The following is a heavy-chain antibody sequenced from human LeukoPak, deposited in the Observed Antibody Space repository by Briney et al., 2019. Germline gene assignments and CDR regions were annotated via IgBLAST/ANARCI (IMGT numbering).Heavy chain of an antibody. CDR2: ISSVVSTI. D-gene: IGHD1-1*01. CDR3: ARAGQDYFDY. V-gene: IGHV3-48*03. Sequence: PGGSLRLSCAASGFTFSSYEMNWVRQAPGKGLEWVSYISSVVSTIYYADSVMGRFTISRENSKNSLYLQMSSLRAEDTAVYYCARAGQDYFDYWGQGTLVTVSS. CDR1: GFTFSSYE. J-gene: IGHJ4*02.